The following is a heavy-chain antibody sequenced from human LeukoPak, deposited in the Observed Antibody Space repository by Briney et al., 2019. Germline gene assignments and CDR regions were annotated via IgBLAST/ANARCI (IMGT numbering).Heavy chain of an antibody. Sequence: PSETLSLTCTVSGGSISSSSYYWGWIRQPPGKGLEWIGSIYYSGSTYYNPSLKSRVTISVDTSKNQFSLKLSSVTAADTAVYYCAGRTLELRVLRGYDYWGQGTLVTVSS. CDR2: IYYSGST. J-gene: IGHJ4*02. CDR1: GGSISSSSYY. D-gene: IGHD1-26*01. CDR3: AGRTLELRVLRGYDY. V-gene: IGHV4-39*01.